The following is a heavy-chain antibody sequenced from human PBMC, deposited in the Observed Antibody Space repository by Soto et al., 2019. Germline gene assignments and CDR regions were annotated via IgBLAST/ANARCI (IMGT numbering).Heavy chain of an antibody. Sequence: QITLKESGPTLVKPTQTLTLTCTFSGFSLNTRAVGVGWIRQPPGKALEWLALIFWDDDKRYSHSLKNRLTITKDTSKNHVVLPLTNMDPVDTATFFCANRPNYGARFAPWGPGTLVTVSS. CDR1: GFSLNTRAVG. D-gene: IGHD4-17*01. V-gene: IGHV2-5*02. CDR3: ANRPNYGARFAP. J-gene: IGHJ5*02. CDR2: IFWDDDK.